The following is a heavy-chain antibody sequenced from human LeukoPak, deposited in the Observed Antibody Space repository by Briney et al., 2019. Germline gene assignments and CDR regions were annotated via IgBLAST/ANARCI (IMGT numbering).Heavy chain of an antibody. D-gene: IGHD3-22*01. CDR3: AKDPWDYYDSSGYYC. J-gene: IGHJ4*02. CDR2: ISGSGGST. V-gene: IGHV3-23*01. CDR1: GFTFSSYA. Sequence: PGASLRLSCAASGFTFSSYAMSWARQAPGKGLEWVSAISGSGGSTYYADSVKGRFTISRDNSKNTLYLQMNSLRAEDTAVYYCAKDPWDYYDSSGYYCWGQGTLVTVSS.